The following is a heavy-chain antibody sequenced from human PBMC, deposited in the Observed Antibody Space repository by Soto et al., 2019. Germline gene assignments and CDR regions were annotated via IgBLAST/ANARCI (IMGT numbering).Heavy chain of an antibody. V-gene: IGHV5-51*01. D-gene: IGHD1-7*01. Sequence: PVESLKIACKGSGYIFTSYWIGWVLEVPGKGLEWMGIIYPGDSDTRYSPSFQGQVTISADKSISTAYLQWSSLKASDTAMYYCARHGAGTTQQPDYWGQGTLVTVSS. CDR1: GYIFTSYW. J-gene: IGHJ4*02. CDR3: ARHGAGTTQQPDY. CDR2: IYPGDSDT.